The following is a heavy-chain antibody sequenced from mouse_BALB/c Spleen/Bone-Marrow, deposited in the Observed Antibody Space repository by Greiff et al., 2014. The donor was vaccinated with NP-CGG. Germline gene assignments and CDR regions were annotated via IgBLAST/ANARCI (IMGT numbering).Heavy chain of an antibody. CDR3: ASTAGTNYDYFAY. CDR2: ISTYSGNT. D-gene: IGHD1-2*01. CDR1: GYTFTETD. Sequence: VQLQQSGPELVRPGVSVKISCKDSGYTFTETDIHREKQSHAEKIKKIRVISTYSGNTNYNQKFKGKATMTVDKSSSTAYMELARLTSEDSAIYYCASTAGTNYDYFAYWGQGTTLTVSS. J-gene: IGHJ2*01. V-gene: IGHV1-67*01.